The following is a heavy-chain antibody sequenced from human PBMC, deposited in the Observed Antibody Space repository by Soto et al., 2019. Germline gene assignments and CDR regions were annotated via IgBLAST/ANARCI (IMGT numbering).Heavy chain of an antibody. V-gene: IGHV2-70*01. D-gene: IGHD2-21*02. J-gene: IGHJ6*02. CDR1: GFSLSTSGMC. CDR3: ARTNTAQDYYYGMDV. Sequence: GSGPTLVNPTQTLTLTCTFSGFSLSTSGMCVSWIRQPPGKALEWLALIDWDDDKYYSTSLKTRLTISKDTSKNQVVLTMTNMDPVDTATYYCARTNTAQDYYYGMDVWGQGTTVTVSS. CDR2: IDWDDDK.